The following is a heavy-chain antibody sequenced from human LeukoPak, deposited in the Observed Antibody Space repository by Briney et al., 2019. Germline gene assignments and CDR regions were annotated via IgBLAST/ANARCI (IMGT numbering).Heavy chain of an antibody. CDR3: AREDYDYVWGSYRTHSHFDY. CDR2: IYTSGST. J-gene: IGHJ4*02. D-gene: IGHD3-16*02. V-gene: IGHV4-4*07. CDR1: GGSISSYY. Sequence: SETLPLTCTVSGGSISSYYWSWIRQPAGKGLEWIGRIYTSGSTNYNPSLKSRVTMSVDTSKNQFSLKLSSVTAADTAVYYCAREDYDYVWGSYRTHSHFDYWGQGTLVTVSS.